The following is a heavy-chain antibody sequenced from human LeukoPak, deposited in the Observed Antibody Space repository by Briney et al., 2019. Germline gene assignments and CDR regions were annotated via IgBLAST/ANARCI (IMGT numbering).Heavy chain of an antibody. D-gene: IGHD4-23*01. CDR1: GGTFSSYA. Sequence: GASVKVSCKASGGTFSSYAISWVRQAPGQGLEWMGGIIPIFGTANYAQKFQGRVTMTTDTSTSTAYMELRSLRSDDTAVYYCARANYGGNSGSRHYYYGMDVWGQGTTVTVSS. CDR3: ARANYGGNSGSRHYYYGMDV. V-gene: IGHV1-69*05. CDR2: IIPIFGTA. J-gene: IGHJ6*02.